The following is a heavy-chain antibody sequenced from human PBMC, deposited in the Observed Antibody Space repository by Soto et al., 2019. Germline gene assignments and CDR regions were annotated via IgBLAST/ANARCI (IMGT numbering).Heavy chain of an antibody. CDR1: GKSLSGYY. CDR2: INHSGNT. J-gene: IGHJ4*02. V-gene: IGHV4-34*01. CDR3: ARHHVRGRTIAGAAEF. Sequence: QVQLQQWGAGLLKPSETLSLTCAVYGKSLSGYYWSWIRQPPGKALEWIGEINHSGNTNYNPSHKSRFTISVDTSKNQLFLNLSSVTAADTAMYYCARHHVRGRTIAGAAEFWGQGTLVTVSS. D-gene: IGHD1-26*01.